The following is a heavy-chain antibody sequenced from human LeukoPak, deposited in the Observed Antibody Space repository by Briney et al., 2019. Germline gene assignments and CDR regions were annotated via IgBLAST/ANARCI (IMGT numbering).Heavy chain of an antibody. CDR1: GYSFTSYW. D-gene: IGHD2-15*01. CDR3: ARPPSRYCSGGSCYSDAYFAY. Sequence: ESLKISCKGSGYSFTSYWIGWVRQIPGKGLEWMGIIYPRDSDTIYSLSFQGQVTISADKSISTAFLQWSSLNASDTAMYYCARPPSRYCSGGSCYSDAYFAYWGQGTLVTVSS. CDR2: IYPRDSDT. V-gene: IGHV5-51*01. J-gene: IGHJ4*02.